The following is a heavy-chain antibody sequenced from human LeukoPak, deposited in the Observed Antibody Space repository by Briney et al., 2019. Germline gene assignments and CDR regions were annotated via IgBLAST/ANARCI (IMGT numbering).Heavy chain of an antibody. V-gene: IGHV4-4*07. J-gene: IGHJ4*02. Sequence: SETLSLTCTVSGGSINSYFWSWIRQPAGKGLEYLGHIYTSGSPNYNPSVKSRVIMSRDTSRNQFSLRLTSVTAADTAVYYCANIGGSSSFDYWGQGALVTVSS. CDR1: GGSINSYF. D-gene: IGHD1-26*01. CDR3: ANIGGSSSFDY. CDR2: IYTSGSP.